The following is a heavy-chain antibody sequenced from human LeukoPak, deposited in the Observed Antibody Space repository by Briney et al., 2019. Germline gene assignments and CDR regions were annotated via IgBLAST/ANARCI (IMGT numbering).Heavy chain of an antibody. V-gene: IGHV3-30*02. D-gene: IGHD2-8*02. CDR3: ATYRQVLLPFES. J-gene: IGHJ4*02. CDR1: GFTFSSYG. Sequence: PGGSLRLSCAASGFTFSSYGMHWVRQAPGKGLEWVAFIRYDGSNKYYADSVKGRFTISRDNSKNRLYLQMNSLRAEDTAIYYCATYRQVLLPFESWGQGTLVTVSS. CDR2: IRYDGSNK.